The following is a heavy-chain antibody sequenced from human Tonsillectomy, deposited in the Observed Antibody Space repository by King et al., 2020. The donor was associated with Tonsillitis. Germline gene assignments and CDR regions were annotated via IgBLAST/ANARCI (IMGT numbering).Heavy chain of an antibody. J-gene: IGHJ4*02. CDR1: GYTFTSYY. CDR3: ARVTCGIYDSSGYYPY. Sequence: QLVQSGAEVKKPGASVKVSCKASGYTFTSYYMHWVRQAPGQGLEWMGIINPSGGSTSYAQKFQGRVTMTRDTSTSTVYMELSSLRSEDTAVYYCARVTCGIYDSSGYYPYWGQGTLVTVSS. D-gene: IGHD3-22*01. V-gene: IGHV1-46*01. CDR2: INPSGGST.